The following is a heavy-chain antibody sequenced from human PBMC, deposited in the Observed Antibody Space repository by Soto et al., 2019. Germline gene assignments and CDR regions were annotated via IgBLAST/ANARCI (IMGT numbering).Heavy chain of an antibody. J-gene: IGHJ4*02. CDR1: GGSFSGYY. CDR2: INHSGST. V-gene: IGHV4-34*01. CDR3: ARSPGYCSGGSCYYFDY. D-gene: IGHD2-15*01. Sequence: SETLSLTCAVYGGSFSGYYWSWIRRPPGKGLEWIGEINHSGSTNYNPSLKSRVTISVDTSKNQFSLKLSSVTAADTAVYYCARSPGYCSGGSCYYFDYWGQGTLVTVSS.